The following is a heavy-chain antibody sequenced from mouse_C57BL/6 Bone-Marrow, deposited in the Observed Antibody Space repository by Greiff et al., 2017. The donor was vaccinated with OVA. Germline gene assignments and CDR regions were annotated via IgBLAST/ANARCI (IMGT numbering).Heavy chain of an antibody. V-gene: IGHV10-1*01. CDR1: GFSFNTYA. J-gene: IGHJ3*01. CDR2: IRSKSNNYAT. Sequence: EADGGLVQPKGSLKLSCAASGFSFNTYAMNWVRQAPGKGLEWVARIRSKSNNYATYYADSVKDRFTISRDDSESMLYLQMNNLKTEDTAMYYCVRGRGAYWGQGTLVTVSA. CDR3: VRGRGAY.